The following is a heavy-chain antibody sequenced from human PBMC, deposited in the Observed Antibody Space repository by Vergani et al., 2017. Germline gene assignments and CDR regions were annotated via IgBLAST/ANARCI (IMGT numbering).Heavy chain of an antibody. D-gene: IGHD4-17*01. J-gene: IGHJ4*02. V-gene: IGHV4-4*03. Sequence: QMQLQESGPGLVKPPGTLSLTCAVSGGSVSSSSWWSWVRQPPVKGLEWIGEIYHSGTTNFNPSLKSRVTMSIDKSKNQFSLKLNSVTAADTAVYYCTRGYGDYGADWGQGILVTVSA. CDR3: TRGYGDYGAD. CDR2: IYHSGTT. CDR1: GGSVSSSSW.